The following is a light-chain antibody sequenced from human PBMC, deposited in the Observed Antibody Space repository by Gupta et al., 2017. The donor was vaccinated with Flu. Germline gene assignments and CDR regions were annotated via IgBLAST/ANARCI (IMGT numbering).Light chain of an antibody. V-gene: IGLV2-8*01. Sequence: QSALTPPPSASGSPGQSVTISCTGTSSDVGAYNYVSWYQQHPGKAPKLIFYEVFKRPSGVPGRFAAFKSGNTASLRVSGHQAEDEAYYYCTSYGSTNIWLFGGGTKLTVL. CDR2: EVF. CDR1: SSDVGAYNY. CDR3: TSYGSTNIWL. J-gene: IGLJ2*01.